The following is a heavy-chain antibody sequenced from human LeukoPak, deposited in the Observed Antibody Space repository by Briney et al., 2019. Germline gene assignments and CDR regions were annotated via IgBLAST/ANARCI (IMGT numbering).Heavy chain of an antibody. CDR1: GGSFRSYD. D-gene: IGHD3-22*01. V-gene: IGHV4-59*01. J-gene: IGHJ4*02. CDR2: IYYSGST. CDR3: ARDFDSDDSCGYRLYYFDY. Sequence: SDPLTLPCTVSGGSFRSYDWSWIRQPPGKALEGSGYIYYSGSTNYIPSLKSRVSISVGTSKNQFSLTLISVTAADRAVYYCARDFDSDDSCGYRLYYFDYWGQGTLVTVSS.